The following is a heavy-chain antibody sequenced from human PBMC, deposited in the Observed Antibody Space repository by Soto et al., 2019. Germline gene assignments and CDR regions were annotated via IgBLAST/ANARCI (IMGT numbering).Heavy chain of an antibody. V-gene: IGHV3-30-3*01. CDR3: ARDVSHWRSNSCSFYGMDV. CDR2: MSSDGSNK. CDR1: GFTFSSYS. J-gene: IGHJ6*02. D-gene: IGHD2-2*01. Sequence: QVQLVESGGGVVQPGRSLRLSCAASGFTFSSYSMHWVRQAPGKGLEWVAVMSSDGSNKYYADSVKGRFTISRDNSKNTVYGHRNSLRAEDTAVYYCARDVSHWRSNSCSFYGMDVWFQWTTVTVSS.